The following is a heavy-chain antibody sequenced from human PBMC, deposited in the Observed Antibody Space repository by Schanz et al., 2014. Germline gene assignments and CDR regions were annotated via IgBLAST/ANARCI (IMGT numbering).Heavy chain of an antibody. Sequence: QVQLVESGGTLVKPGGSLRLSCVVSGFTFSDYYMSWIRQAPGKGLKWVSYISSSSIYTNYADSVKGRFTISRDNAKNSLYLQMNSLRAEDTAVYYCAREGEWGYDPPRHWGQGTLVTVSS. V-gene: IGHV3-11*06. J-gene: IGHJ4*02. CDR2: ISSSSIYT. CDR1: GFTFSDYY. D-gene: IGHD5-12*01. CDR3: AREGEWGYDPPRH.